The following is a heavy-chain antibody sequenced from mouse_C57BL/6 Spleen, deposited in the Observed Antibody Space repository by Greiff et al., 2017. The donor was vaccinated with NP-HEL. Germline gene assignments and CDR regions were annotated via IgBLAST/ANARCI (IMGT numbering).Heavy chain of an antibody. Sequence: VQLQQSGPELVKPGASVKMSCKASGYTFTDYNMHWVKQSPGKSLEWIGYINPNNGGISYNQKFKGKATFTVNKSSSTAYMELRSLTSEDSAVYYCARGIYDDYCRYYFDYWGQGTTLTVSS. J-gene: IGHJ2*01. D-gene: IGHD2-3*01. CDR1: GYTFTDYN. V-gene: IGHV1-22*01. CDR2: INPNNGGI. CDR3: ARGIYDDYCRYYFDY.